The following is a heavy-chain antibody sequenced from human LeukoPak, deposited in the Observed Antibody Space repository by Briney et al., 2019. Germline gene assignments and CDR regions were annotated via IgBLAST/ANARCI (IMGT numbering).Heavy chain of an antibody. CDR2: INHSGST. D-gene: IGHD6-13*01. J-gene: IGHJ6*03. Sequence: SETLSLTCAVYGGSFSGYYWSWIRQTLGKWLEWIGEINHSGSTNYNPSLKSRVTISVGTSKNQFSLNLISVTAADTAVYYCAKGLSSSWTRYYCMDVWGKGTTVTVSS. V-gene: IGHV4-34*01. CDR1: GGSFSGYY. CDR3: AKGLSSSWTRYYCMDV.